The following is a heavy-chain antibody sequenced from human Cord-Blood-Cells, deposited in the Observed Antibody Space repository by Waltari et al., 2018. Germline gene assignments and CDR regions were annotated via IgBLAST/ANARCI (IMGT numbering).Heavy chain of an antibody. D-gene: IGHD5-18*01. CDR3: ASQGDTAMVDY. CDR2: IYYSGST. J-gene: IGHJ4*02. Sequence: QLQLQESGPGLVKPSETLSLTCTVPGGSISRSSYSRGWIRQPPGKGLEWIGSIYYSGSTYYNPSLKSRVTISVDTSKNQFSLKLSSVTAADTAVYYCASQGDTAMVDYWGQGTLVTVSS. CDR1: GGSISRSSYS. V-gene: IGHV4-39*01.